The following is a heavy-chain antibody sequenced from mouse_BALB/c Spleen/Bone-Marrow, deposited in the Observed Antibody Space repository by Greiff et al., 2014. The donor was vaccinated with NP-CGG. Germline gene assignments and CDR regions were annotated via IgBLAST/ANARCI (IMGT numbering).Heavy chain of an antibody. Sequence: EVKLMESGGGLVQPGGSRKLSCAASGFTFSSFGMHWVRQAPEKGLERVAYISNGSSPIYYADTVKGRFTISRDNPKNTLSLQMTSLRSEDTAMYYCARKGAMITHYYAMDYWGQGTSVTVSS. J-gene: IGHJ4*01. CDR3: ARKGAMITHYYAMDY. D-gene: IGHD2-4*01. CDR1: GFTFSSFG. V-gene: IGHV5-17*02. CDR2: ISNGSSPI.